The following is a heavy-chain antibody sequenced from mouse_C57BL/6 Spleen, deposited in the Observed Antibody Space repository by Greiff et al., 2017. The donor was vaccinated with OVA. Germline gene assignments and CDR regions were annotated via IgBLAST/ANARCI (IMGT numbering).Heavy chain of an antibody. V-gene: IGHV1-50*01. Sequence: QVHVKQSGAELVKPGASVKLSCKASGYTFTSYWMQWVKQRPGQGLEWIGEIDPSDSYTNYNQKFKGKATLTVDTSSSTAYMQLSSLTSEDSAVYYCARREGYDYDPFAYWGQGTLVTVSA. D-gene: IGHD2-4*01. J-gene: IGHJ3*01. CDR2: IDPSDSYT. CDR3: ARREGYDYDPFAY. CDR1: GYTFTSYW.